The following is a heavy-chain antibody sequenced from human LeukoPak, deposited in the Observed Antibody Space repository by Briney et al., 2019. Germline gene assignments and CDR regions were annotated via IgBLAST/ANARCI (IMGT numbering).Heavy chain of an antibody. D-gene: IGHD6-13*01. V-gene: IGHV1-46*01. J-gene: IGHJ6*02. Sequence: ASVKVSCKASGYTFTSYYMHWVRQAPGQGLEWMGIINPSGGSTSYAQKFQGRVTMTRDTSTSTVYMELSSLRSEDTAVYYCARERQRLVPDYYYYGMDVWGQGTTVTVSS. CDR2: INPSGGST. CDR1: GYTFTSYY. CDR3: ARERQRLVPDYYYYGMDV.